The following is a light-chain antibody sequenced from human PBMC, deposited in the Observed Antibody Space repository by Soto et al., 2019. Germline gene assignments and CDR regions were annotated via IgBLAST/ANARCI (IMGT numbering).Light chain of an antibody. CDR2: GAS. CDR3: QQYINWPPWT. J-gene: IGKJ1*01. CDR1: QSISSN. Sequence: EIVMTQSPATLSVSPGERATLSCWASQSISSNLAWYQKKPGQAPRLLIYGASTRATGIPARFSGSGSGTEFTLTISSLQSEDFAVYYCQQYINWPPWTFGQGTKVEIK. V-gene: IGKV3-15*01.